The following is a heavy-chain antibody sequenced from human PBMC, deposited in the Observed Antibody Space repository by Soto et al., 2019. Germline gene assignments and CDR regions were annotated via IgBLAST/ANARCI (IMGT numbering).Heavy chain of an antibody. CDR1: GGSFSGYY. CDR3: AGQPTAGSYYDLGSYYYYYAMDF. Sequence: PSETLSLTCAVYGGSFSGYYWSWIRQPPGKGLEWIGEINHSGNTNYNPSLKSRVTISVDTSKNQFSLKLSSVTAADTAVYYCAGQPTAGSYYDLGSYYYYYAMDFWGQGTTVTVSS. V-gene: IGHV4-34*01. J-gene: IGHJ6*02. D-gene: IGHD3-10*01. CDR2: INHSGNT.